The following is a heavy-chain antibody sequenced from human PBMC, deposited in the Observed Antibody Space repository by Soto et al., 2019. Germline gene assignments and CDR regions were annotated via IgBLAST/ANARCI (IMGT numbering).Heavy chain of an antibody. J-gene: IGHJ6*03. D-gene: IGHD6-13*01. CDR3: SSWYLSYYYYMDV. CDR1: GGSISSGGYY. Sequence: QVQLQESGPGLVKPSQTLSLTCTVSGGSISSGGYYWSWIRQHPGKGLEWIGYIDYSGSTYYNPSLKSRVTISVDTSKNQFSLKLSSVTAADTAVYYRSSWYLSYYYYMDVWGKGTTVTVSS. CDR2: IDYSGST. V-gene: IGHV4-31*03.